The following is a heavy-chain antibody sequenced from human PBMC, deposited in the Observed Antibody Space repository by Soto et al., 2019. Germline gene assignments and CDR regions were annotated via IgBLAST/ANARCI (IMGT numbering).Heavy chain of an antibody. J-gene: IGHJ4*02. CDR3: ASAPGRSYGFNDY. CDR1: GGSFSGYY. CDR2: INHSGST. D-gene: IGHD5-18*01. V-gene: IGHV4-34*01. Sequence: SETKSLTCTVYGGSFSGYYLSWIRQPTGKGLEWIGEINHSGSTNYNPSLKSRVTISVDTSKNQFSLKLSSVTAADTAVYYCASAPGRSYGFNDYWGQGTLVTVSS.